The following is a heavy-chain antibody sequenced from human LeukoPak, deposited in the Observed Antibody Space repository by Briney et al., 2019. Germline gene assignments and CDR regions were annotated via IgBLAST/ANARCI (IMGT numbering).Heavy chain of an antibody. D-gene: IGHD3-10*01. J-gene: IGHJ5*01. V-gene: IGHV4-30-2*06. Sequence: SETLSLTCTVSGYAITSGGFSWNWLRQSPGKGLEWIGCIYDRGPAYYNPSLKSRFTISVDRPKNQFFLNVTSLTAADTAVYYCARSRQASGLFNSWGQGTLVVVSS. CDR3: ARSRQASGLFNS. CDR1: GYAITSGGFS. CDR2: IYDRGPA.